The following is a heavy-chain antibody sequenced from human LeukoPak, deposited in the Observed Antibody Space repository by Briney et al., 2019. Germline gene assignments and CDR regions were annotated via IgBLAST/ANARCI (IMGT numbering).Heavy chain of an antibody. V-gene: IGHV3-48*04. CDR2: ISSSSSTI. D-gene: IGHD5-12*01. CDR1: GFTFSSYS. Sequence: GGSLRLSCAASGFTFSSYSMNWVRQAPGKGVEWVSYISSSSSTIYYADSVKGRFTISRDNAKNSLYLQMNSLRAEDTAVYYCASRYSGYDYYYYYYMDGWGKGTTVTVSS. CDR3: ASRYSGYDYYYYYYMDG. J-gene: IGHJ6*03.